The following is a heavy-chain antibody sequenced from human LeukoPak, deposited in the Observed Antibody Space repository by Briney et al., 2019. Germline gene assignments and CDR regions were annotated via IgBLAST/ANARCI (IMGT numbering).Heavy chain of an antibody. D-gene: IGHD2-2*03. CDR3: AKADGYYYYYGMDV. CDR2: ISGSGGST. CDR1: GFTFSSYA. Sequence: GGSLRLSCAASGFTFSSYAMSWVRQAPREVLEWVSAISGSGGSTYYADSVKGRFTISRDNSKNTLYLQMNSLRAEDTAVYYCAKADGYYYYYGMDVWGQGTTVTVSS. V-gene: IGHV3-23*01. J-gene: IGHJ6*02.